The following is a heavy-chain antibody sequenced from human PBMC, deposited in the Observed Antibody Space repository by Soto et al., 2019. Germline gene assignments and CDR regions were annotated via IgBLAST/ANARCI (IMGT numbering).Heavy chain of an antibody. J-gene: IGHJ6*02. V-gene: IGHV5-51*01. D-gene: IGHD6-19*01. CDR1: GYSFTSYW. CDR3: ARPREAGEYYYGVDV. CDR2: IYPGDSDT. Sequence: GESLKISCKGSGYSFTSYWIGWVRQMPGKGLEWMGIIYPGDSDTRYSPSFQGQVTISADKSISTAYLQWSSLKASDTAMYYCARPREAGEYYYGVDVWGQGTTVTVSS.